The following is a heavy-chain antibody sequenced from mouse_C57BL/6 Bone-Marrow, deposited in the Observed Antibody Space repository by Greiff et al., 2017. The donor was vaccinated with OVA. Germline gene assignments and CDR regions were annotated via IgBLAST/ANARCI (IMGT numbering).Heavy chain of an antibody. V-gene: IGHV1-50*01. Sequence: QVQLQQPGAELVKPGASVKLSCKASGYTFTSYWMQWVKQRPGPGLEWIGEIDPSDSYTNYNQKFKGKATLTVDTSSSTAYMQLSSLTSEDSAVYYCAGSHYAMDYWGQGTSVTVSS. CDR1: GYTFTSYW. CDR2: IDPSDSYT. D-gene: IGHD1-1*02. CDR3: AGSHYAMDY. J-gene: IGHJ4*01.